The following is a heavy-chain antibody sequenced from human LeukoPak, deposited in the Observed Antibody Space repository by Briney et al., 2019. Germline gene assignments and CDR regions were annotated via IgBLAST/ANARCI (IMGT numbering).Heavy chain of an antibody. Sequence: GGSLRLSCAASGFTFSSYRMNWVRQAPGKGLEWVSYIISSSSTIYYADSVKGRFTISRANAKNSLYLQLNSLRAEDTAVYYCATGTSLDYWGQGTPVTVSS. J-gene: IGHJ4*02. V-gene: IGHV3-48*01. CDR3: ATGTSLDY. CDR1: GFTFSSYR. CDR2: IISSSSTI.